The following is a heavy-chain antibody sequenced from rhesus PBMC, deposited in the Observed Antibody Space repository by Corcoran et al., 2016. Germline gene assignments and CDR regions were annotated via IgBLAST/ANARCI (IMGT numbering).Heavy chain of an antibody. V-gene: IGHV4-169*02. CDR2: IYGSGSTT. CDR3: ASDRYCTGSGCYALDY. D-gene: IGHD2-21*01. CDR1: GGSISSSY. J-gene: IGHJ4*01. Sequence: QLQLQESGPGLVKPSETLSVTCAVSGGSISSSYWSWIRQAPGKGLELIGYIYGSGSTTNYNPSLKSRVTLSVDTSKNQLSLKLSSVTAADTAVYYCASDRYCTGSGCYALDYWGQGVLVTVSS.